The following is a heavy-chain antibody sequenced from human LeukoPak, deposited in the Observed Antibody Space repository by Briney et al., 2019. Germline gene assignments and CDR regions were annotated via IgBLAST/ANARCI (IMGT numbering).Heavy chain of an antibody. Sequence: SETLSLTCSVSGGSISSSSYYWGWIRQPPGKGLEWIGTIYYSGTSYYNPSLKSRVTISVDTSKNQFSLKVSSVTAADTAVYYCARGGSAKYFQHWGQGTLVTVSS. CDR1: GGSISSSSYY. CDR3: ARGGSAKYFQH. CDR2: IYYSGTS. D-gene: IGHD2-15*01. V-gene: IGHV4-39*07. J-gene: IGHJ1*01.